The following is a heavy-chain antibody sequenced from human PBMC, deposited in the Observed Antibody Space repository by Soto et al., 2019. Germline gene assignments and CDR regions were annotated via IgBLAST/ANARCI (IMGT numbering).Heavy chain of an antibody. CDR2: IDPSGGSP. CDR1: GYTFTNYY. V-gene: IGHV1-46*03. CDR3: TRDTPGARWYFDY. J-gene: IGHJ4*02. D-gene: IGHD6-13*01. Sequence: ASVKVSCKASGYTFTNYYIHWVRNAPGQGLEWMGIIDPSGGSPTNAQKFQGRVSMTRDTSASTVYMQLSSLRSDDTAVYFCTRDTPGARWYFDYWGQGTLVTVSS.